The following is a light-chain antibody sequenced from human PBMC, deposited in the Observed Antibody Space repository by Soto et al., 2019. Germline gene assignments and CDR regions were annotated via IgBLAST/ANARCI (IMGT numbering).Light chain of an antibody. V-gene: IGLV2-14*01. Sequence: QSALTQPASVSGSPGQSIIISCTGTSSDVGGYNYVSWYQQHPGIAPKLLIYGVTNRPSGVSTRFSGSKSGNTASLTISGLQAEDEADYHCSSYTSASTLLYLFGTGTKVTVL. CDR2: GVT. J-gene: IGLJ1*01. CDR1: SSDVGGYNY. CDR3: SSYTSASTLLYL.